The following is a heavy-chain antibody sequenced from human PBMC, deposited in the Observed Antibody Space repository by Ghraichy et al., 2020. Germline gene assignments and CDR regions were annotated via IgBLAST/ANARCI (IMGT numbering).Heavy chain of an antibody. J-gene: IGHJ1*01. Sequence: GGSLRLSCAASGFTVRGNFISWVRQAPGKGLEWVSIIYSGGNTHYADSMKGRFTISRDNSKNTVYLQMNSLRDEDTAMYYCARDVGPTAEYFQNWGQGTLVTVSS. V-gene: IGHV3-66*01. CDR3: ARDVGPTAEYFQN. D-gene: IGHD2-15*01. CDR1: GFTVRGNF. CDR2: IYSGGNT.